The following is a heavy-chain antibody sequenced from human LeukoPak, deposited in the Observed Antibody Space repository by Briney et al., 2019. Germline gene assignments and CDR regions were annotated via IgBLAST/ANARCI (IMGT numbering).Heavy chain of an antibody. CDR1: GFPFCYYS. CDR3: AKVGRGEHPS. V-gene: IGHV3-9*01. J-gene: IGHJ5*02. Sequence: GGALWLSFASPGFPFCYYSIHLGRPGPREGLEWVSGISWNSGSIGYADSVKGRFTISRDNAKNSLYLQMNSLRAEDTALYYCAKVGRGEHPSWGQGTLVTVSS. D-gene: IGHD3-10*01. CDR2: ISWNSGSI.